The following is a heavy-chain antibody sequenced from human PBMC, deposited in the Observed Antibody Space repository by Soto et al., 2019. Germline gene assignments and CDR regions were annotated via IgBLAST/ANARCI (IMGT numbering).Heavy chain of an antibody. CDR3: ARGPPWMAAFDI. Sequence: QVQLQESGPGLVKPSETLSLTCTVSGGSISSYYWSWIRQSPGKGLEWVAYISHTGTTDHNPSLKSPLTISLDTSKNQFSLKLTSVTAADTAVYYCARGPPWMAAFDIWGQGTKVTVSP. J-gene: IGHJ3*02. D-gene: IGHD5-12*01. V-gene: IGHV4-59*01. CDR1: GGSISSYY. CDR2: ISHTGTT.